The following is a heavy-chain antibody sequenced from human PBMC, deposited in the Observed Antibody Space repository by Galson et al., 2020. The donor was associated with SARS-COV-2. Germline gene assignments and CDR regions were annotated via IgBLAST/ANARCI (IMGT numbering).Heavy chain of an antibody. CDR2: IFGDGRT. Sequence: GGSLRLSCAASGFSVANTYMTWVRQAPEKGLEWVSLIFGDGRTFYADSVKGRFTISRDISTNTLHLQMNSLRLEDTAVYFCFREAPGAQSDDWGQGTLVTVSS. CDR3: FREAPGAQSDD. V-gene: IGHV3-53*05. D-gene: IGHD7-27*01. J-gene: IGHJ4*02. CDR1: GFSVANTY.